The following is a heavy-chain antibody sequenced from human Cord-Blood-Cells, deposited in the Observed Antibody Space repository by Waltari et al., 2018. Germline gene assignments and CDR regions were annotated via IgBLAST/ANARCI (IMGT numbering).Heavy chain of an antibody. CDR1: GFTLSSYA. CDR3: ARERRVGPNAFDI. J-gene: IGHJ3*02. Sequence: QVQLVESGGGVVQPGWSLGRSCAASGFTLSSYAMGCVRQAPGKGRQWAAVIAYYGSNKYPTAYVKGRFRIYREKSKNTLYLQMNSLRAEDTAVYYCARERRVGPNAFDIWGQVTMVTVSS. CDR2: IAYYGSNK. V-gene: IGHV3-30-3*01. D-gene: IGHD1-1*01.